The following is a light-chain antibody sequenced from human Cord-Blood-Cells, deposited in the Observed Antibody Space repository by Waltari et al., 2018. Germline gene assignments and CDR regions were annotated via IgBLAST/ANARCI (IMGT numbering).Light chain of an antibody. CDR2: DAS. V-gene: IGKV1-33*01. CDR1: QDISNY. J-gene: IGKJ3*01. Sequence: DIQMTQSPSSLSASVGDRVTITCQASQDISNYLNWYQQKPGKAPKLLIYDASNLETGVPSRFSGSGSGTDFTFTISSLQPEDIATYHCQQYDNLPLGVGPGTKVDIK. CDR3: QQYDNLPLG.